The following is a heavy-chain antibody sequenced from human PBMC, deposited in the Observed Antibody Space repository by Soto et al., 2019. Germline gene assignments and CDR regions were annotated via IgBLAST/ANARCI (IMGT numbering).Heavy chain of an antibody. CDR2: IQTDNDHA. CDR1: GYTFLKYG. V-gene: IGHV1-18*01. Sequence: QVQLVQSGPEVKKPGASVKVACKASGYTFLKYGINWVRQAPGQGLEWMGGIQTDNDHASFAQKFEGRVTMTTDTSTRTVYMELRDLSSDDTAVYYCAQDLGSGYRFDYWGQGTPVTVSS. D-gene: IGHD3-9*01. J-gene: IGHJ4*02. CDR3: AQDLGSGYRFDY.